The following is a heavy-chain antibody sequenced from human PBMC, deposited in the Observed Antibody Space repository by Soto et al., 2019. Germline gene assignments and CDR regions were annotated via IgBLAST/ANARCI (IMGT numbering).Heavy chain of an antibody. J-gene: IGHJ6*03. CDR3: AGPGYCSSTSRRRRNYYYYMDV. CDR2: INHSGST. CDR1: GGSFSGYY. V-gene: IGHV4-34*01. D-gene: IGHD2-2*01. Sequence: PSETLSLTCAVYGGSFSGYYWSWIRQPPGKGLEWIGEINHSGSTNYNPSLKSRVTISVDTSKNQFSLKLSSVTAADTAVYYCAGPGYCSSTSRRRRNYYYYMDVWGKGTTVTVSS.